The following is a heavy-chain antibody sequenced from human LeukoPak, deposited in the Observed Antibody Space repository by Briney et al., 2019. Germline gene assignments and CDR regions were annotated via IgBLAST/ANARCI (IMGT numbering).Heavy chain of an antibody. D-gene: IGHD3-22*01. CDR2: MNPNSGNT. V-gene: IGHV1-8*01. CDR3: ARVRRDSSGPRNNWLDP. Sequence: ASVKVSCKASGYTFTSYDINWVRQATGQGLEGTGWMNPNSGNTGYPQKFQGRVNITRNTSQSTAYMEVSSMRCEDTAVYYCARVRRDSSGPRNNWLDPWGQGNLVPVSS. J-gene: IGHJ5*02. CDR1: GYTFTSYD.